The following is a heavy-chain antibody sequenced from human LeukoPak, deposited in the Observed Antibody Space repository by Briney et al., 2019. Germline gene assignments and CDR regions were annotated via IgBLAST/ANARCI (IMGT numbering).Heavy chain of an antibody. J-gene: IGHJ3*02. CDR2: IRSDGTI. V-gene: IGHV3-69-1*01. CDR1: GFTSFDLP. Sequence: GGSLRLSCEASGFTSFDLPMNWVRQAPGKGLEWVSHIRSDGTITYADSVKGRFAISRDDAKTSVHLQMNSPRDEDTAIYYCARDNIWAFDMWGQGTMVTVSS. CDR3: ARDNIWAFDM. D-gene: IGHD2/OR15-2a*01.